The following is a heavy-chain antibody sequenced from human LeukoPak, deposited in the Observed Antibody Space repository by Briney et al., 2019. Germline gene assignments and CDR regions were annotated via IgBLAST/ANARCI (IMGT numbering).Heavy chain of an antibody. CDR1: GFTFSSYA. CDR2: ISGSGGST. D-gene: IGHD2-15*01. J-gene: IGHJ4*02. V-gene: IGHV3-23*01. CDR3: AKDFEDIVVVVAATYDY. Sequence: GSLRLSCAASGFTFSSYAMSWVRQAPGKGLEWVSAISGSGGSTYYADSVKGRFTISRDNSKNTLYLQMNSLRAEDAAVYYCAKDFEDIVVVVAATYDYWGQGTLVTVSS.